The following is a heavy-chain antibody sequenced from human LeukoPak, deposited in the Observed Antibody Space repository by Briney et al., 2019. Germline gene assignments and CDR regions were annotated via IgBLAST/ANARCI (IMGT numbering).Heavy chain of an antibody. Sequence: SETLSLTCAVYGGSFSGYYWSWIRQPPGKGLEWIGEINHSGSTNYNPSLKSRVTISVDTSKNQFSLKLSSVTAADTAVYYCARARYSSSWWDFDYCGQGTLVTVSS. J-gene: IGHJ4*02. V-gene: IGHV4-34*01. CDR2: INHSGST. CDR3: ARARYSSSWWDFDY. CDR1: GGSFSGYY. D-gene: IGHD6-13*01.